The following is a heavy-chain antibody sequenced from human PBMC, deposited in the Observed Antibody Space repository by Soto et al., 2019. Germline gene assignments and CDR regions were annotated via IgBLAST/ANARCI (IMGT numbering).Heavy chain of an antibody. J-gene: IGHJ5*02. CDR3: ARVVGALGHWFDP. CDR2: ISAYNYNT. Sequence: QVQLVQSGAEVKKPGASVKVSCKASGYTFTSYGLSWVRQAPGQGLEWMGRISAYNYNTNYAQKLQGRVTMTTDTSTITAYMELRSLRSDATAVYYCARVVGALGHWFDPWGQGTLVTVSS. V-gene: IGHV1-18*01. CDR1: GYTFTSYG. D-gene: IGHD1-26*01.